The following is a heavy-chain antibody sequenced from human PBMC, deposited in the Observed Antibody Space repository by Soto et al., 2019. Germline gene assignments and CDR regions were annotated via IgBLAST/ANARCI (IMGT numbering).Heavy chain of an antibody. D-gene: IGHD2-8*01. CDR3: THQVTVRMAFVP. V-gene: IGHV2-5*02. Sequence: QITLKKTGPALVKPTQTLTLTCTFSGFPLSTSGVGVGWIRQPPGKALEWLPHIHWDDDKRYSPSLKNRLTITKDTSENLVVLTMSNCDAVDTGTYFCTHQVTVRMAFVPWGQGTLVTVSS. CDR2: IHWDDDK. CDR1: GFPLSTSGVG. J-gene: IGHJ5*02.